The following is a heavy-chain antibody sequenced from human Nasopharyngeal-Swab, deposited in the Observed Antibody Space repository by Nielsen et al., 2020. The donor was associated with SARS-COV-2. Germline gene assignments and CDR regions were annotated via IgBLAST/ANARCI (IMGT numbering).Heavy chain of an antibody. CDR3: ARDHVGYCSGGSCSTGYYYYYYMDV. CDR2: IDYSGST. D-gene: IGHD2-15*01. J-gene: IGHJ6*03. V-gene: IGHV4-61*01. Sequence: SETLSLTCTVSGGSVSSGSYYWSWIRQPPGKGLDWIGYIDYSGSTNYNPSLKSRVTISVDTSKNQFSLKLSSVTAADTAVYYCARDHVGYCSGGSCSTGYYYYYYMDVWGKGTTVTVSS. CDR1: GGSVSSGSYY.